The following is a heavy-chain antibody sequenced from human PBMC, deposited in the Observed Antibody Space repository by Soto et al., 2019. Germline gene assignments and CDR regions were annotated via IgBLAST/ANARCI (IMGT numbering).Heavy chain of an antibody. CDR2: IGGSDDRT. CDR3: AKTTFCGGECNSGPCDH. J-gene: IGHJ4*02. D-gene: IGHD2-21*01. Sequence: PGGSLRLSCAVSGFTFSTYAMSWVRQTPGKGLEWVSAIGGSDDRTYYADSVNGRFTLSRDNSKNTLSLHMDSLRAEDTAVYYCAKTTFCGGECNSGPCDHWGQGTLVTVSS. CDR1: GFTFSTYA. V-gene: IGHV3-23*01.